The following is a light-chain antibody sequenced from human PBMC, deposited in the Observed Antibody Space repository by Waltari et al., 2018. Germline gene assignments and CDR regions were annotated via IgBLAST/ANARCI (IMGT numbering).Light chain of an antibody. CDR3: SSYAGSKFWV. J-gene: IGLJ3*02. CDR1: SSDVGGYNY. V-gene: IGLV2-8*01. CDR2: EVS. Sequence: QSALPQPPSASGSPGQSVTISCTGTSSDVGGYNYVSWFQQRPGKAPKVMIYEVSKRPSGVPDRFSGSKSGNTASLIVSGLQAEDEADYYCSSYAGSKFWVFGGGTKLTVL.